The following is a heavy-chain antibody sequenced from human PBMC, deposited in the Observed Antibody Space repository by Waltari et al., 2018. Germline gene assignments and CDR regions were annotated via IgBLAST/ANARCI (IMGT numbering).Heavy chain of an antibody. D-gene: IGHD1-26*01. CDR2: CSYAGAP. V-gene: IGHV4-39*01. J-gene: IGHJ3*01. CDR3: ATYSGASVGTAAFDV. Sequence: GWSRRPPGQGLGWIGMCSYAGAPSSSPSLNSRVTVSRDTSKNQLSLTLGSVTASDTAVYYCATYSGASVGTAAFDVWGQGAMVTVSS.